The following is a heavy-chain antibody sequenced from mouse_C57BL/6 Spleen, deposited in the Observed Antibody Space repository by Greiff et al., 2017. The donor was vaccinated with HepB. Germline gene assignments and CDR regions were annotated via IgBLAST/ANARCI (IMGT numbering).Heavy chain of an antibody. CDR1: GFNIKDDY. V-gene: IGHV14-4*01. J-gene: IGHJ2*01. Sequence: VQLQQSGAELVRPGASVKLSCTASGFNIKDDYMHWVKQRPEQGLEWIGWIDPENGDTEYASKFQGKATITADTSSNTANLQLSSLTSEDTAVYYCTYFRQLRSYYFDYWGQGTTLTVSS. CDR3: TYFRQLRSYYFDY. CDR2: IDPENGDT. D-gene: IGHD3-2*02.